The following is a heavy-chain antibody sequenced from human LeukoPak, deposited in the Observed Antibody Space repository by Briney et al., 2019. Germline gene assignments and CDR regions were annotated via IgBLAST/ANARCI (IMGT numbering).Heavy chain of an antibody. Sequence: HSGGSLRPSCAASGFTFSSYTMSWVRQAPGKGLEWVSAISGSGGSTYYADSVKGRFTISRDNSKNALYLQMNSLRAEDTAVYYCANLRGSYQAEQKDYWGRGTPVTVSS. CDR3: ANLRGSYQAEQKDY. CDR2: ISGSGGST. V-gene: IGHV3-23*01. J-gene: IGHJ4*02. D-gene: IGHD1-26*01. CDR1: GFTFSSYT.